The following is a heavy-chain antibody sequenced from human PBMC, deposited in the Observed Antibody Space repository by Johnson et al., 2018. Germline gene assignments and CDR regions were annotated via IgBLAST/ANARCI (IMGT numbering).Heavy chain of an antibody. V-gene: IGHV4-59*01. CDR1: GGSISSYY. D-gene: IGHD3-22*01. CDR2: IYYSGST. Sequence: QVQLQESGPGLVKPSETLSLTCTVSGGSISSYYWSWIRQPPGKGLEWIGYIYYSGSTNYNPSLKRRVTIPVDTSKNQFSLKLSSVTAADTAVYYCARADSYDSSGYYYVDAFDIWGQGTMVTVSS. CDR3: ARADSYDSSGYYYVDAFDI. J-gene: IGHJ3*02.